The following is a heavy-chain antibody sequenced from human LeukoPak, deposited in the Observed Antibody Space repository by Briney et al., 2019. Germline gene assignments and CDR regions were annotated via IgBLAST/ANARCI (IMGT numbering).Heavy chain of an antibody. CDR1: GYSISSGYY. V-gene: IGHV4-38-2*02. D-gene: IGHD3-22*01. CDR2: IYHSGST. J-gene: IGHJ4*02. CDR3: ARGSGYYVY. Sequence: SETLSLTCTVSGYSISSGYYWGWIRQPPGKGLEWIGSIYHSGSTYYNPSLKSRVTISVDTSKNQFSLKLSSVTAADTAVYYCARGSGYYVYWGQGTLVTVSS.